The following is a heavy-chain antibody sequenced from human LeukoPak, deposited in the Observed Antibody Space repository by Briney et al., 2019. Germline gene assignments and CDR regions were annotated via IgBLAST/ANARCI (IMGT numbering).Heavy chain of an antibody. Sequence: ASVKVSCKASGYTFTSYYLHWVRQAPGQGLERMGIIDPSAGSTTYAQKFQGRVTMTRDTSTSTVYMDLSSLRSEDAAVYYCARDAYYNYGAFGIWGQGTMVTVSS. J-gene: IGHJ3*02. CDR3: ARDAYYNYGAFGI. CDR2: IDPSAGST. D-gene: IGHD5-24*01. CDR1: GYTFTSYY. V-gene: IGHV1-46*01.